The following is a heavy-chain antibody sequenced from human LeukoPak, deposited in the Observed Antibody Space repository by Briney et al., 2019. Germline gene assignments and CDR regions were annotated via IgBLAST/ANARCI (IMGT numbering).Heavy chain of an antibody. D-gene: IGHD3-16*01. CDR2: ISYDGSNK. J-gene: IGHJ3*02. CDR1: GFTFSSYS. Sequence: GGSLRLSCAASGFTFSSYSMNWVRQAPGKGLEWVAVISYDGSNKYYADSVKGRFTISRDNSKNTLYLQMNSLRAEDTAVYYCAKQGGGPGAFDIWGQGTMVTVSS. V-gene: IGHV3-30*18. CDR3: AKQGGGPGAFDI.